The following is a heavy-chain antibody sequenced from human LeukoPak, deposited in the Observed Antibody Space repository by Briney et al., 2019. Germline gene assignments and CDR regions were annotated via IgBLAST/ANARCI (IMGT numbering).Heavy chain of an antibody. V-gene: IGHV5-51*01. CDR2: IYPADSDT. CDR1: GYIFTNYW. J-gene: IGHJ4*02. D-gene: IGHD3-10*01. CDR3: ARQSRDGSKTRGYYFDS. Sequence: GESLMISCQVSGYIFTNYWIGWVRQMPGKGLESMGIIYPADSDTTYSPSFEGQVTISADKSIDTVYLQWSSLKASDTATYYCARQSRDGSKTRGYYFDSWGQGTLVTVSS.